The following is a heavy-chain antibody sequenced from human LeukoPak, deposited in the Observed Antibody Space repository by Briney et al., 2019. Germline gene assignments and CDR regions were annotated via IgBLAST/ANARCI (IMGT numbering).Heavy chain of an antibody. CDR3: ARGAIPAVLYYFDY. CDR1: GFTVSSNF. D-gene: IGHD1-14*01. V-gene: IGHV3-66*01. CDR2: VFSGGTI. J-gene: IGHJ4*02. Sequence: GGSLRLTCAASGFTVSSNFMSWVRQAPGKGLEWVSVVFSGGTIYYADSVKGRFTISRDNSKNTLYLQINNLRAEDTAVYYCARGAIPAVLYYFDYWGQGSLVTVSS.